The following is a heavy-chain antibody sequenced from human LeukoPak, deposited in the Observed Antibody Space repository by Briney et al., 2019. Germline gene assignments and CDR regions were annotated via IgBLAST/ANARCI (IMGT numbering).Heavy chain of an antibody. CDR1: GGSISSSSYY. D-gene: IGHD3-10*01. CDR2: IYYSGST. J-gene: IGHJ4*02. V-gene: IGHV4-39*07. Sequence: PSETLSLTCTVSGGSISSSSYYWGWIRQPPGKGLEWIGSIYYSGSTYYNPSLNSRVTISVDTSKNQFSLKLSSVTAADTAVYYCARGWFDGSGSYYGYWGQGTLVTVSS. CDR3: ARGWFDGSGSYYGY.